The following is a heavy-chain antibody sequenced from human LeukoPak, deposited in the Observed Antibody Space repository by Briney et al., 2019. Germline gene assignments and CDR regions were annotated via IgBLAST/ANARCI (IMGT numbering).Heavy chain of an antibody. CDR1: GFTFSEYA. V-gene: IGHV3-23*01. CDR3: AKDRDSSGRYRFDY. J-gene: IGHJ4*02. Sequence: GGSLRLSCAASGFTFSEYALSWVRQAPGKGLEWVSVISGNSGITYYADSVKGRFTTSRDNSKRTLYLQMSSLGADDTAVYYCAKDRDSSGRYRFDYWGQGTLVTVSS. CDR2: ISGNSGIT. D-gene: IGHD3-22*01.